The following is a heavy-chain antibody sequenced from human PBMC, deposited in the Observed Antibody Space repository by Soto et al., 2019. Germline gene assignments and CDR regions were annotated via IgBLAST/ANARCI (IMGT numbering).Heavy chain of an antibody. CDR3: ARGTYRSKTDFDY. CDR2: ISSSSGTI. CDR1: GFTFIDYY. Sequence: GGSLILSSAASGFTFIDYYMSWIRQAPGSGLEWVSYISSSSGTISYANSVKGRFTISRDNAQNSLYLQMTSLRAEDTAVYYCARGTYRSKTDFDYWGQGTLVTVSS. D-gene: IGHD6-13*01. J-gene: IGHJ4*02. V-gene: IGHV3-11*01.